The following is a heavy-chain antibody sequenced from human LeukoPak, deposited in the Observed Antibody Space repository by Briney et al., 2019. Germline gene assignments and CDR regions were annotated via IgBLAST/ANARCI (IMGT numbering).Heavy chain of an antibody. CDR1: GFTFSSYA. CDR3: AKGSSSSRPYYFDY. CDR2: ITGNGGDT. Sequence: GGFLRLSCAASGFTFSSYAMSWVRQTPGKGLEWVSAITGNGGDTYSADSVKGRLTISRDNSKNTLYLQMDSLRAEDAAVYYCAKGSSSSRPYYFDYWGQGTLVTVSS. J-gene: IGHJ4*02. D-gene: IGHD6-6*01. V-gene: IGHV3-23*01.